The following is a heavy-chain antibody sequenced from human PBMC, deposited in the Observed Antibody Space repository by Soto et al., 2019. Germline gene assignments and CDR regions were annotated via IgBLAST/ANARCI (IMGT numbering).Heavy chain of an antibody. CDR3: ARRAQTADILTGYYKYYFDY. D-gene: IGHD3-9*01. J-gene: IGHJ4*02. V-gene: IGHV5-51*01. CDR2: IYPGDSDT. Sequence: GESLKISCKGSGYSFTSYWIGWVRQMPGKGLEWMGIIYPGDSDTRYSPSFQGQVTISADKSISTAYLQWSSLKASDTAMYYCARRAQTADILTGYYKYYFDYWGQGTLVTVSS. CDR1: GYSFTSYW.